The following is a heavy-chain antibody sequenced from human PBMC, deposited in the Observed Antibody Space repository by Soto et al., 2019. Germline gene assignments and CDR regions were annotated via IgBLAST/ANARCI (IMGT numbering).Heavy chain of an antibody. J-gene: IGHJ5*02. Sequence: SETLSLTCTVSGGSISSSSYYWGWIRQPPGKGLEWIGSIYYSGSTYYNPSLKSRVTISVDTSKNQFSLKLSSVTAADTAVYYCARTDSGAYWFDPWGQGTLVTVSS. CDR2: IYYSGST. CDR1: GGSISSSSYY. D-gene: IGHD3-10*01. CDR3: ARTDSGAYWFDP. V-gene: IGHV4-39*01.